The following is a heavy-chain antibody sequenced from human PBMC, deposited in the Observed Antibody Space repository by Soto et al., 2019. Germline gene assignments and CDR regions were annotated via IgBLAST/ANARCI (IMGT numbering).Heavy chain of an antibody. CDR3: ARLHYGSDSYYIAVYWFEP. Sequence: PSETLSLTCTVSGGSIISTISYWGWIRQPPGKGLEWIGSIHYSGSTYYNPSLESRVTISVDTSKNQFSLKLSSVTAADTAVYYCARLHYGSDSYYIAVYWFEPWGQGTLVTVS. V-gene: IGHV4-39*01. D-gene: IGHD3-10*01. J-gene: IGHJ5*02. CDR2: IHYSGST. CDR1: GGSIISTISY.